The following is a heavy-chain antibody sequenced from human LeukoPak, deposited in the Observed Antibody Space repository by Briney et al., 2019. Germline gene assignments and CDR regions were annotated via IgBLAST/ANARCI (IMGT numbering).Heavy chain of an antibody. CDR3: AKPISGGLAVTADWFHP. V-gene: IGHV3-23*01. J-gene: IGHJ5*01. D-gene: IGHD6-19*01. Sequence: GGSLRLSCTASGFAFSVYAMSWLRQPPGKGLEWVSTINANSGTTSYAASVRGRFTISGDNSKNTLYLQLNTLRADDTATYYCAKPISGGLAVTADWFHPWGQGTLVVVSS. CDR1: GFAFSVYA. CDR2: INANSGTT.